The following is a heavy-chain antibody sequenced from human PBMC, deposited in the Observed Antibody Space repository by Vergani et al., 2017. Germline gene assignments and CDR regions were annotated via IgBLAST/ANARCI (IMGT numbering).Heavy chain of an antibody. CDR2: IRSKANSFAT. D-gene: IGHD2-2*01. Sequence: EVQLVESGGGLVQPGGSLKLSCAASGFTFSGSAMHWVRQASGKGLEWVGRIRSKANSFATGYAASVKSRFTISRYDSKNTTYLQRNSLKPEDTAVYYSSRESRPAPIDPWGEGTLVTVSS. CDR3: SRESRPAPIDP. CDR1: GFTFSGSA. J-gene: IGHJ5*02. V-gene: IGHV3-73*01.